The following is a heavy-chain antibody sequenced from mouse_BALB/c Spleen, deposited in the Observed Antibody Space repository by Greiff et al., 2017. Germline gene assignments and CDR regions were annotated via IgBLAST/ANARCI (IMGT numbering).Heavy chain of an antibody. CDR3: ARGRDWDYAMDY. J-gene: IGHJ4*01. CDR1: GFTFSDYY. CDR2: ISDGGSYT. V-gene: IGHV5-4*02. Sequence: LMESGGGLVKPGGSLKLSCAASGFTFSDYYMYWVRQTPEKRLEWVATISDGGSYTYYPDSVKGRFTISRDNAKNNLYLQMSSLKSEDTAMYYCARGRDWDYAMDYWGQGTSVTVSS.